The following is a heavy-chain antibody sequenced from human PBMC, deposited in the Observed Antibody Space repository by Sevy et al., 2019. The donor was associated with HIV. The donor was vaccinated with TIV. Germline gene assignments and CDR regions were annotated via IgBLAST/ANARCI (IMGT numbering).Heavy chain of an antibody. D-gene: IGHD3-3*01. Sequence: SETLSLTCAVSGYSISSGYYWGWIRQPPGKGLEWIGSIYHSGSTYYNPSLKSRVTISVDTSKNQFSLKLSSLTAADTAVYYCAGPMTALNYDFWSGYYSPYGMDVWGQGTTVTVSS. CDR2: IYHSGST. CDR1: GYSISSGYY. J-gene: IGHJ6*02. CDR3: AGPMTALNYDFWSGYYSPYGMDV. V-gene: IGHV4-38-2*01.